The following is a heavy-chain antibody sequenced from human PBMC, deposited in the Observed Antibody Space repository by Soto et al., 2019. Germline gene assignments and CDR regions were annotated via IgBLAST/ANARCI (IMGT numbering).Heavy chain of an antibody. J-gene: IGHJ4*02. CDR2: ISYDGSNK. CDR3: ARVPTSSGSAPFDY. CDR1: GFTFSSYA. D-gene: IGHD2-15*01. Sequence: QVQLVESGGGVVQPGRSLRLSCAASGFTFSSYAMHWVRQAPGKGLEWVAVISYDGSNKYYADSVKGRFTISRDHSKNTLDLQMNSLRAEDTAVYYCARVPTSSGSAPFDYWGQGTLVTVSS. V-gene: IGHV3-30-3*01.